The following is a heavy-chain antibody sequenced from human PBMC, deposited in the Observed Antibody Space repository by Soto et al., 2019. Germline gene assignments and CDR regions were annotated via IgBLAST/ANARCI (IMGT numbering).Heavy chain of an antibody. Sequence: ESGGGLVKPGGSLRLSCAASGFTFSSYTMHWVRQAPGKGLEWVSSITSGGASIYYADSVRGRFTISRDNANAKNSLYLQMNSLGAEDTAVYYCXXXGXXXXGEIGYYYYMDVWGKGTTVTVSS. CDR3: XXXGXXXXGEIGYYYYMDV. CDR1: GFTFSSYT. V-gene: IGHV3-21*06. D-gene: IGHD5-12*01. J-gene: IGHJ6*03. CDR2: ITSGGASI.